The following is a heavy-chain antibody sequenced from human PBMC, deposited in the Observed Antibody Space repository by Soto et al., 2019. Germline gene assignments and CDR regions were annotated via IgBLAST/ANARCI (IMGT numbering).Heavy chain of an antibody. CDR3: GRDLRGNGYEDV. Sequence: ASVKVSCKASGYTFTSYGISWVRQAPGQGLEWMGWISAYNGNTNYAQKLQGRVTMTTDTSTSTAYMELRSLRSDDTAVYYCGRDLRGNGYEDVWGKGTTVTVSS. D-gene: IGHD5-12*01. V-gene: IGHV1-18*01. J-gene: IGHJ6*04. CDR2: ISAYNGNT. CDR1: GYTFTSYG.